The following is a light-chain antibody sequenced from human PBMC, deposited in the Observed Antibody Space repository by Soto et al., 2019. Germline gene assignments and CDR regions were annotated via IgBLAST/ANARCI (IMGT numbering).Light chain of an antibody. CDR2: AVS. CDR1: SSDVGLYDY. Sequence: QSALTQPASVSGSPGQSITISCTGTSSDVGLYDYVSWYQQHPGKAPQLMICAVSNRPSGVSNRFSASKSGNTASLFISGLQAEDEADYYCSSYTSDSSYVFGSGTKVTVL. CDR3: SSYTSDSSYV. J-gene: IGLJ1*01. V-gene: IGLV2-14*01.